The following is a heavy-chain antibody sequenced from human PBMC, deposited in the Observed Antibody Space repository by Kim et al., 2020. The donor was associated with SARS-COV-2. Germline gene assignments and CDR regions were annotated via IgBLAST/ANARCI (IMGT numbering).Heavy chain of an antibody. CDR2: ISASGIST. CDR1: GFTFSTYA. CDR3: AQDYDFWSGSYYGLDV. J-gene: IGHJ6*02. D-gene: IGHD3-3*01. V-gene: IGHV3-23*01. Sequence: GGSLRLSCAASGFTFSTYAMTWVRQAPGKGLEWVSTISASGISTSYADSVKGRFTISRDNSKNTLYLQMTSLRAEDTAVYYCAQDYDFWSGSYYGLDVWGQGTTVTVSS.